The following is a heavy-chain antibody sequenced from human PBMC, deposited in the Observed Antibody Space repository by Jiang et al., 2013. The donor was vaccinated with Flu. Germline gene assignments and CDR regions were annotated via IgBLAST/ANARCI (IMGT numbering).Heavy chain of an antibody. V-gene: IGHV3-73*01. CDR1: GFTFSGSA. J-gene: IGHJ3*02. CDR3: ARPNSGWLDAFDI. CDR2: IRSEANSYAT. Sequence: VQLVESGGGLVQPGGSLKLSCAASGFTFSGSAMHWVRQASGKGLEWVGRIRSEANSYATAYSASVKGRFTISRDDSRNTAYLQMNSLESDDTAVYYCARPNSGWLDAFDIWGQGTMVTVSS. D-gene: IGHD6-19*01.